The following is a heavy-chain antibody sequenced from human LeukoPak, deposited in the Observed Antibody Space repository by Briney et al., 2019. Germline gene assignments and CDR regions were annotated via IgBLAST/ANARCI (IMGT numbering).Heavy chain of an antibody. CDR1: GFTFNNYW. J-gene: IGHJ6*02. CDR3: ARRGTGHGMDV. CDR2: INNDGGSA. V-gene: IGHV3-74*01. Sequence: GGSLRLSCAASGFTFNNYWIHWVRQVPGKGLVWVSRINNDGGSASYVDSVKGRFTISRDNAKNTLFLQMNSLRAEDTAVYYCARRGTGHGMDVWGQGTTVIVSS. D-gene: IGHD1-1*01.